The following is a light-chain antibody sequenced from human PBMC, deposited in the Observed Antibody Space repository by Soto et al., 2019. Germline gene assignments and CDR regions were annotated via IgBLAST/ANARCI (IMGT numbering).Light chain of an antibody. CDR1: QSVYSN. CDR2: GAS. V-gene: IGKV3-15*01. J-gene: IGKJ4*01. CDR3: QHYNSWPLT. Sequence: EIVMTQSPATLSVSPGQGATLSCRASQSVYSNLAWYQQKPGQAPRLLISGASTRATGVPARFSGSGSGTEFPLTLTSLQSEDFAVYYCQHYNSWPLTFGGGTNVEIK.